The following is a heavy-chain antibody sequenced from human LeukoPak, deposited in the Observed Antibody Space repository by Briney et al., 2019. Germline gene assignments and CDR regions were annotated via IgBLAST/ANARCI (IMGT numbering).Heavy chain of an antibody. D-gene: IGHD6-13*01. Sequence: SVKVSCKASGGTFSSYAISWVRQAPGQGLEWMGRIIPILGIANYAQKFQGRVTITADKSTSTAYMELSSLRSEDTAVYYCARDLGIAAAGRFDNWGQGTLVTVSS. V-gene: IGHV1-69*04. J-gene: IGHJ4*02. CDR3: ARDLGIAAAGRFDN. CDR2: IIPILGIA. CDR1: GGTFSSYA.